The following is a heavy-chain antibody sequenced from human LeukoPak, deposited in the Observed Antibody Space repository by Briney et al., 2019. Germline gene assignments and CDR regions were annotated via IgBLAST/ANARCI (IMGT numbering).Heavy chain of an antibody. CDR2: IHPNSGDT. J-gene: IGHJ5*02. V-gene: IGHV1-2*02. CDR1: GCTFTDYY. CDR3: ASYYGHYTRNWMDT. D-gene: IGHD4-17*01. Sequence: GASVKVSCKASGCTFTDYYMHWVRQAPGQGLEWMGWIHPNSGDTKSAQRFQGRVTMTRDTSISTAYMELTRLTSDDTAVYYCASYYGHYTRNWMDTWGQGTLVTVSS.